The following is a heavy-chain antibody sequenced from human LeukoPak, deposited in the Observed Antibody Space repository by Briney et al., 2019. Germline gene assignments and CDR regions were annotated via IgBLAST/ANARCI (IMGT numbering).Heavy chain of an antibody. D-gene: IGHD4-17*01. CDR3: VRHFHPAETTGGFFDL. Sequence: GESLKISCKGSGYSFNSYWIGWVRQMPGKGLEWMGITFPGGSDTKYSPTFRGLVTMSADRSTSTAYLQWNSLKASDTAMYYCVRHFHPAETTGGFFDLLGRGTLVTVSS. V-gene: IGHV5-51*01. J-gene: IGHJ2*01. CDR1: GYSFNSYW. CDR2: TFPGGSDT.